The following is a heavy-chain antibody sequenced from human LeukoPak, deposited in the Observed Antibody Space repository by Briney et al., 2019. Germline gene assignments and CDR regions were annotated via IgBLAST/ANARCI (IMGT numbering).Heavy chain of an antibody. Sequence: GGSLRLSCAASGFTFSSYAMHWVRQAPGKGLEWVAVISYDGSNKYYADSVKGRFTISRDNSKNTLYLQMNSLRAEDTAVYYCARVPLYITMLGVYYYGMDVGAKGPTVTVS. J-gene: IGHJ6*04. D-gene: IGHD3-10*02. CDR3: ARVPLYITMLGVYYYGMDV. CDR2: ISYDGSNK. V-gene: IGHV3-30-3*01. CDR1: GFTFSSYA.